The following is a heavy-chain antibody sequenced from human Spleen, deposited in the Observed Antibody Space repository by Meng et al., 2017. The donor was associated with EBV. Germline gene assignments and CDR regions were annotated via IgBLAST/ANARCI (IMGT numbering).Heavy chain of an antibody. CDR3: ARAFSTSGWFDP. J-gene: IGHJ5*02. V-gene: IGHV4-39*07. Sequence: LQRQEWGPVLVKPSETLSLTCTVSGGSISSSSYYWGWIRQPPGKGLEWIGSIYYSGSTYYNPSLKSRVTISVDTSKNQFSLKLSSVTAADTAVYYCARAFSTSGWFDPWGQGTLVTVSS. D-gene: IGHD3/OR15-3a*01. CDR1: GGSISSSSYY. CDR2: IYYSGST.